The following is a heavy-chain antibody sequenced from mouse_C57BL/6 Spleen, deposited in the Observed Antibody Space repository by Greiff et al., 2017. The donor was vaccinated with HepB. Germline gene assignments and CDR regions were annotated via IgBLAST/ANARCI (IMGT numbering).Heavy chain of an antibody. J-gene: IGHJ2*01. V-gene: IGHV5-4*01. D-gene: IGHD4-1*01. Sequence: EVKLMESGGGLVKPGGSLKLSCAASGFTFSSYAMSWVRQTPEKRLEWVATISDGGSYTYYPDNVKGRFTISRDNAKNNLYRQMSHLKSEDTAMYYCARDGNWGLDYWGQGTTLTVSS. CDR3: ARDGNWGLDY. CDR1: GFTFSSYA. CDR2: ISDGGSYT.